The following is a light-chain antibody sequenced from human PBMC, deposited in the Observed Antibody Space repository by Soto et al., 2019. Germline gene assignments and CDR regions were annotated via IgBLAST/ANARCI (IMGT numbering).Light chain of an antibody. CDR3: QQTYSLPRT. J-gene: IGKJ1*01. CDR1: LPISNY. Sequence: DLQMTQSPSSLSASVGDRVTITCRASLPISNYLAWYQQKPGKAPDLLVYTASTLHVGVPSRFSGSGSGTDFTLTITSLQPEDFATYYCQQTYSLPRTFGPGTKVDI. V-gene: IGKV1-39*01. CDR2: TAS.